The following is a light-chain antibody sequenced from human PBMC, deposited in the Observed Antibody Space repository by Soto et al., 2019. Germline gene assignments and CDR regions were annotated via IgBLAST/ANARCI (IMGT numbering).Light chain of an antibody. Sequence: DIQMTQSPSSVSASVGDRVTITCRASQGIRSWLSWYQQRPGKAPKLLISAASSLQSAVPSRFSGSGSGTDFTLTISSLQPDDFATYYCQQSDTFPATFGGGTKVEIK. CDR3: QQSDTFPAT. J-gene: IGKJ4*01. CDR2: AAS. CDR1: QGIRSW. V-gene: IGKV1D-12*01.